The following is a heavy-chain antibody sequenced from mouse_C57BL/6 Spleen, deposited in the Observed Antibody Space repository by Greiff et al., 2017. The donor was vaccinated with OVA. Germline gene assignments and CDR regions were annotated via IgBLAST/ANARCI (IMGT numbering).Heavy chain of an antibody. V-gene: IGHV1-82*01. J-gene: IGHJ3*01. D-gene: IGHD1-1*01. CDR3: AREDYYGRVFAY. CDR1: GYAFSSSW. CDR2: IYPGDGDT. Sequence: VQLQQSGPELVKPGASVKISCKASGYAFSSSWMNWVKQRPGTGLEWIGRIYPGDGDTNYNGKFKGKATLTADKSSSTAYMQLSSLTSEDSAVYFCAREDYYGRVFAYWGQGTLVTVSA.